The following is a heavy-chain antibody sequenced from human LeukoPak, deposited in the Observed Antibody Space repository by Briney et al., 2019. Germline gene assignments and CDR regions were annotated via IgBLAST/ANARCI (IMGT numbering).Heavy chain of an antibody. D-gene: IGHD3-9*01. J-gene: IGHJ3*02. V-gene: IGHV1-69*04. CDR1: GGTFSSYA. CDR2: IIPILGIA. CDR3: ARAGYFDWSPPGFAFDI. Sequence: ASVKVSCKASGGTFSSYAISWVRQAPGQGLEWMGRIIPILGIANYAQKFQGRVTITADKSTSTAYMELSSLRSEDTAVYYCARAGYFDWSPPGFAFDIWGQGTMVTVSS.